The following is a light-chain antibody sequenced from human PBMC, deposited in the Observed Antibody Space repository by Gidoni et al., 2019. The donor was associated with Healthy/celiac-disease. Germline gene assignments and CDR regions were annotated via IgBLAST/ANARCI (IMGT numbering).Light chain of an antibody. J-gene: IGKJ3*01. V-gene: IGKV3-20*01. CDR2: GAS. CDR1: QSVTSSY. Sequence: EIVLSHSPGTLSSSPGEKATLSCSASQSVTSSYLAWYQQKPGQAPRLLIYGASSRATGIPERFSGSGSETDFTLTISRLEPEDFAVYYCQQYGRSPFTFGPGTKVDIK. CDR3: QQYGRSPFT.